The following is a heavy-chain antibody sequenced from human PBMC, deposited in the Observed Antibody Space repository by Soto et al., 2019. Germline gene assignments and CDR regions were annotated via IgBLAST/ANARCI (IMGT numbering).Heavy chain of an antibody. CDR3: ARELTRGPFYYYGMDV. CDR1: GFTFSSYG. V-gene: IGHV3-33*01. D-gene: IGHD1-1*01. CDR2: IWYDGSNK. Sequence: GGSLRLSCAASGFTFSSYGMHWVRQAPGKGLEWVAVIWYDGSNKYYADSVKGRFTISRDNSKNTLYLQMNSLRAEDTAVYYCARELTRGPFYYYGMDVWGQGTTVTVSS. J-gene: IGHJ6*02.